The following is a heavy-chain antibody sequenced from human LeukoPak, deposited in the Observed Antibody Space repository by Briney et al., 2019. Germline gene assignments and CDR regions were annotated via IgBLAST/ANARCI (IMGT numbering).Heavy chain of an antibody. CDR1: GGSFSGYY. D-gene: IGHD5-18*01. Sequence: PSETLSLTCAVYGGSFSGYYWSWIRQPPGKGLEWIGEINHSGSTNYNPSLKSRVTISVDTSKNQFSLKLSSVTAADTAVYYCARSSYGYLAFDHWGQGTLVTVSS. J-gene: IGHJ4*02. CDR3: ARSSYGYLAFDH. V-gene: IGHV4-34*01. CDR2: INHSGST.